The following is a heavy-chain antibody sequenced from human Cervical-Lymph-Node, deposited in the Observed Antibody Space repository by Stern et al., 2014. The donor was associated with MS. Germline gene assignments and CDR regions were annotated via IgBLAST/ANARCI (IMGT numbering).Heavy chain of an antibody. J-gene: IGHJ4*02. CDR2: IYYSGST. CDR1: GGSISRGGYY. CDR3: ARVDSSSWDFDY. Sequence: VQLVESGPGLVKPSQTLSLTCTVSGGSISRGGYYWSWIRQHPGKGLAWIGYIYYSGSTYYNPSLKSRVTISVDTSKNQFSLKLSSVTAADTAVYYCARVDSSSWDFDYWGQGTLVTVSS. V-gene: IGHV4-31*03. D-gene: IGHD6-13*01.